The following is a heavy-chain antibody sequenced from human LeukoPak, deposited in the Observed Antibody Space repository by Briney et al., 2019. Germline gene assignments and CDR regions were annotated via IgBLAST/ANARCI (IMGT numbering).Heavy chain of an antibody. V-gene: IGHV3-23*01. Sequence: GGSLRLSCAASGFVFSSYAMHWVRQAPGKGLEWVSTISSGATHTYYPDPVKGRFTVSRDDSKNTLDLRMNSLRAEDTAVYYCAKGLLSNSQRGYFDCWGQGALVSVSS. J-gene: IGHJ4*02. D-gene: IGHD1-26*01. CDR1: GFVFSSYA. CDR2: ISSGATHT. CDR3: AKGLLSNSQRGYFDC.